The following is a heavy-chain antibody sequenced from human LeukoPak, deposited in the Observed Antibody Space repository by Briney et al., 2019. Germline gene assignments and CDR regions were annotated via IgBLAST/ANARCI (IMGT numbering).Heavy chain of an antibody. CDR2: IYRSGST. J-gene: IGHJ4*02. D-gene: IGHD6-13*01. Sequence: SETLSLTCTVSGYSISSGYYWDWIRQPPGKGLEWIGTIYRSGSTYYNPSLNSRVTISVDTSKNQFFLKLRSVAAADTAVYYCARSIAAAECFDYWGQGTLVTVSS. CDR3: ARSIAAAECFDY. V-gene: IGHV4-38-2*02. CDR1: GYSISSGYY.